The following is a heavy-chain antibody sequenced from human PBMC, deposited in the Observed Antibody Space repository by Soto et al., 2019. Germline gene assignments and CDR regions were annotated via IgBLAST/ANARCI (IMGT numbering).Heavy chain of an antibody. J-gene: IGHJ6*03. CDR1: GFTFSSYS. Sequence: GGSLRLSCAASGFTFSSYSMNWVRQAPGKGLEWVSSISSSSSYIYYADSVKGRFTISRDNAKNSLYLQMNSLRAEDTAVYYCAREDPTYYYMDVWGKGTTVTVSS. V-gene: IGHV3-21*01. CDR3: AREDPTYYYMDV. D-gene: IGHD1-26*01. CDR2: ISSSSSYI.